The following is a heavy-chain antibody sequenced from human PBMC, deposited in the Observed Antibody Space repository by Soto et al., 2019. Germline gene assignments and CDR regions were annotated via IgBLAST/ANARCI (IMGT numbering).Heavy chain of an antibody. D-gene: IGHD2-8*02. CDR1: GGTFSNYA. Sequence: QVQLVQSGAEVKGPGSSVKVSCKASGGTFSNYAINWVRQAPGQGLAWMGGILPIFGTAKYAQTFQGRVTITADRSRRTAYMELSRLRSEDTAVYYCARARGGCTGPSCYHYFHYGLDVGGQGTTVTVSS. J-gene: IGHJ6*02. CDR2: ILPIFGTA. V-gene: IGHV1-69*06. CDR3: ARARGGCTGPSCYHYFHYGLDV.